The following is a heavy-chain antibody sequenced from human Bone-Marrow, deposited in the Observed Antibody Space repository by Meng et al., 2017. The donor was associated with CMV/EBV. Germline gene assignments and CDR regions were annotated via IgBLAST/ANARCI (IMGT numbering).Heavy chain of an antibody. J-gene: IGHJ5*01. CDR1: GFTFSSRA. CDR3: AKGEGAGMAARVFDF. V-gene: IGHV3-23*01. CDR2: ISNSGAGT. D-gene: IGHD6-13*01. Sequence: GGPLRLSCVGSGFTFSSRAMTWVRQAPEKGLEWVATISNSGAGTYYADSVKGRFTISRDSSKNTVTLQMISLRAEDTAIYYCAKGEGAGMAARVFDFWGQGTPVTVSS.